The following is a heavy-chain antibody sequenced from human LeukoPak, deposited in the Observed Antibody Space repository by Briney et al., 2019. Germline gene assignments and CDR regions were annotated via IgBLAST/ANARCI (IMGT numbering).Heavy chain of an antibody. CDR2: IIPIFGTA. D-gene: IGHD5-24*01. CDR3: ARGGHKRYYYYYGMDV. J-gene: IGHJ6*02. CDR1: GGTFSSYA. V-gene: IGHV1-69*13. Sequence: SVKVSCKASGGTFSSYAISWVRQAPGQGLEWMGGIIPIFGTANYAQKFQGRVTITADESTSTAYMELSSLRSEDTAVYYCARGGHKRYYYYYGMDVWGQGTTVTVSS.